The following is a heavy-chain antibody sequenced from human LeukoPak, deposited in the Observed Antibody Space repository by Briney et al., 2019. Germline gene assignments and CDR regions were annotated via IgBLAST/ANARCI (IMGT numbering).Heavy chain of an antibody. CDR1: GGSFSGYY. D-gene: IGHD6-19*01. CDR3: ETLAYSSGWYYNDY. CDR2: INHSGST. Sequence: SETLSLTCAVYGGSFSGYYWSWIRQPPGKGLEWIGEINHSGSTNYNPSLKSRVTISVDTSKNQFSLNLSSVTAADTAVYYCETLAYSSGWYYNDYWGKGTLVTVSS. V-gene: IGHV4-34*01. J-gene: IGHJ4*02.